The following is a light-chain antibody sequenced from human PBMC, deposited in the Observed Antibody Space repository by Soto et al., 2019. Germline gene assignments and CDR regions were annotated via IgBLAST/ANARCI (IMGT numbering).Light chain of an antibody. Sequence: DIQMTQSPSSLSASVGDRVTITCQASQDISNYLNWYQQEPGKAPKLLIYDASNLETGVPSRFSGSGSGTDFTFTISSLQPEDIATYYCQQYDNLPPRTFGPGTKVDIK. CDR2: DAS. V-gene: IGKV1-33*01. CDR1: QDISNY. CDR3: QQYDNLPPRT. J-gene: IGKJ3*01.